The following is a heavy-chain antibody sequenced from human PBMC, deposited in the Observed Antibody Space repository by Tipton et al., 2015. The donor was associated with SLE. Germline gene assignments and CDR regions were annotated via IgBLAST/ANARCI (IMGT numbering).Heavy chain of an antibody. CDR1: GGSIGSYY. J-gene: IGHJ3*02. V-gene: IGHV4-59*01. CDR2: VYSSGSI. D-gene: IGHD3-22*01. CDR3: ARDRHYDSTGYYGAFDI. Sequence: TLSLTCTVSGGSIGSYYWSWIRQPPGKGLEWIGYVYSSGSINYNPSLESRVTISADTSKNQFSLNLKSVTAADTAVYYCARDRHYDSTGYYGAFDIWGRGTMVIVSS.